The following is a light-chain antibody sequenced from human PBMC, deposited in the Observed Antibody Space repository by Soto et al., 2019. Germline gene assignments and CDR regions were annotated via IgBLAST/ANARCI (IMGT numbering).Light chain of an antibody. V-gene: IGKV3-20*01. CDR2: GAS. CDR3: QQFHISRT. Sequence: EIVLSQAPGTLSLSPGERDTLSCRASQSLNARYLAWYQVKPGQAPRLLFYGASSRATGIPDRFIGSGSGTDFTLTITGLEPEDFAVYYCQQFHISRTFGQGTNVEIK. CDR1: QSLNARY. J-gene: IGKJ1*01.